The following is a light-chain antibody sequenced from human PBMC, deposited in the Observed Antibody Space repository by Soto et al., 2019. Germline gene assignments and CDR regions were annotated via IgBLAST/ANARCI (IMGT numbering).Light chain of an antibody. Sequence: EVVMTQSPATLSVSLGDRATLSCRASQSVSSNLAWYQQKPGQAPRLLIYGASTRATGIPARFSGSGSGTEFTLTISSLQSEDFAVYYCQQYNNWPRTFGQGTKVDI. CDR3: QQYNNWPRT. CDR1: QSVSSN. CDR2: GAS. V-gene: IGKV3-15*01. J-gene: IGKJ1*01.